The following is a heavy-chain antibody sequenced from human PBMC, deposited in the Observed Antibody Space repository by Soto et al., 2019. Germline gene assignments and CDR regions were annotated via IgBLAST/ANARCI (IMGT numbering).Heavy chain of an antibody. V-gene: IGHV4-59*08. J-gene: IGHJ4*02. D-gene: IGHD2-15*01. Sequence: QVQLQESGPGLVKPSETLSLTRTVSGGSISSYYWSWIRQPPGKGLEWIGYIYYSGSTNYNPSLXSXVXIXXDTSKNQFSLKLSSVTAADTAVYYCARRYGGTFDYWGQGTLVTVSS. CDR1: GGSISSYY. CDR2: IYYSGST. CDR3: ARRYGGTFDY.